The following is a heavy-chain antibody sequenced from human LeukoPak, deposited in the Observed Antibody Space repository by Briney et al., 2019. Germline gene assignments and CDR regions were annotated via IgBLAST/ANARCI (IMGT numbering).Heavy chain of an antibody. CDR3: ARDPRGPTGYDSSGRDSFDY. CDR1: GFTFSKFA. V-gene: IGHV3-30*04. CDR2: IFYDGTMK. D-gene: IGHD3-22*01. J-gene: IGHJ4*02. Sequence: GGSLRLSCAAAGFTFSKFAMHWVRQAPGKGLEWVAVIFYDGTMKYYSDSVRGRFIISRDNSENTLFLQMTSLRTEDTAVYYCARDPRGPTGYDSSGRDSFDYWGQGTLVSVSS.